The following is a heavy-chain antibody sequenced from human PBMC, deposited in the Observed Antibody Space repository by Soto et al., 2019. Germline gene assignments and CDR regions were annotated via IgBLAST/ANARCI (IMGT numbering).Heavy chain of an antibody. D-gene: IGHD1-26*01. V-gene: IGHV3-48*03. Sequence: PGGSLRLSCAVSGFAFSNYGMNWVRQAPGKGLEWVAHITSTGNTIYYADSVKGRFTISRDNAKNSLYLQMNSLRAEDTALYYCARAHGGVGATWTLGFCDYWGPGPLLTVSS. CDR2: ITSTGNTI. J-gene: IGHJ4*02. CDR1: GFAFSNYG. CDR3: ARAHGGVGATWTLGFCDY.